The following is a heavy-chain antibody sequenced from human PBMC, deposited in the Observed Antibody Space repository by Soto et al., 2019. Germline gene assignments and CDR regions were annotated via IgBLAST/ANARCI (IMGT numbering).Heavy chain of an antibody. V-gene: IGHV1-8*01. J-gene: IGHJ6*02. D-gene: IGHD6-13*01. CDR3: ARAIAAAGNYYYYGMDV. CDR1: GYTFTSYD. CDR2: MNPNSSNT. Sequence: QVQLVQSGAEVKKPGASVKVSCKASGYTFTSYDINWVRQATGQGLEWMGWMNPNSSNTGYAQKFQGRVTMTRNTSISTAYMELSSLRSEDTAVYYCARAIAAAGNYYYYGMDVWGQGTTVTVSS.